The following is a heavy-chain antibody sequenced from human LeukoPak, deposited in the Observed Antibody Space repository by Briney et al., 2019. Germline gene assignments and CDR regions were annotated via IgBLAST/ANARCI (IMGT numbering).Heavy chain of an antibody. CDR3: ARHRFVVGATDAFDI. CDR2: ISSSSSYI. Sequence: GGSLRLSCAASGFTSSSYSMNWVRQAPGKGLEWVSSISSSSSYIYYADSVKGRFTISRDNAKNSLYLQMNSLRAEDTAVYYCARHRFVVGATDAFDIWGQGTMVTVSS. D-gene: IGHD1-26*01. CDR1: GFTSSSYS. J-gene: IGHJ3*02. V-gene: IGHV3-21*01.